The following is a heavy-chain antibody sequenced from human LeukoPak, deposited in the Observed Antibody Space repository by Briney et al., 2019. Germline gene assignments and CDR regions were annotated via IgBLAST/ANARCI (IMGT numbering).Heavy chain of an antibody. V-gene: IGHV4-59*12. D-gene: IGHD3-22*01. Sequence: SETLSLTCTVSGGSISSYYWSWIRQPPGKGLEWIAYIYYSGSTNYNPSLKSRVTISVDTSKKQFSLKLNSVTAADTAVYYCAREKIGYYDSSGRGWFDPWGQGTLVTVSS. CDR3: AREKIGYYDSSGRGWFDP. J-gene: IGHJ5*02. CDR2: IYYSGST. CDR1: GGSISSYY.